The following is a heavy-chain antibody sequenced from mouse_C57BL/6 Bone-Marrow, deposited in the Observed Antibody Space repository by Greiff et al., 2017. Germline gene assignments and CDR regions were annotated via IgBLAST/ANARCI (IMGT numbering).Heavy chain of an antibody. CDR2: IYPGSGST. Sequence: QVQLQQPGAELVKPGASVKMSCKASGYTFTSYWITWVKQRPGQGLEWIGDIYPGSGSTNYNEKFKSKATLTVDKSSSTAYMQLSSLTSEDSAVYYCAGYGNWYFDVWGTGTTVTVSS. V-gene: IGHV1-55*01. CDR3: AGYGNWYFDV. CDR1: GYTFTSYW. J-gene: IGHJ1*03. D-gene: IGHD2-1*01.